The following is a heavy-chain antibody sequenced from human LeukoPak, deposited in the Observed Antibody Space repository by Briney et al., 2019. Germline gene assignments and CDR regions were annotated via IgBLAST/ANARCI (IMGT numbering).Heavy chain of an antibody. V-gene: IGHV4-39*01. D-gene: IGHD3-3*01. Sequence: SETLSLTCTVSGGSISSSSYYWGWIRQPPGKGLEWIGSIYYSGSTYYNPSLKSRVTISVDTSKNQFSLKLSSVTAADTAVYYCARHSYDFWGGYSIRPFFDYWGQGTLVTVSS. J-gene: IGHJ4*02. CDR3: ARHSYDFWGGYSIRPFFDY. CDR1: GGSISSSSYY. CDR2: IYYSGST.